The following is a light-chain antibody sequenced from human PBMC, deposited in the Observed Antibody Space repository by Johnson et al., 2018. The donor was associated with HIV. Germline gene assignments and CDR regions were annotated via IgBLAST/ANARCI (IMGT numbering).Light chain of an antibody. CDR3: ATWVGSLTIGGV. CDR2: DNN. Sequence: QSVLTQPPSVSAAPGQKVTISCSGSYSNIANNYVSWYQQPPGTVPTLLIYDNNKRPSGIPDRLSGSKYGTSATLGITGLQTGDEADNYCATWVGSLTIGGVLGTGTKVTVL. J-gene: IGLJ1*01. CDR1: YSNIANNY. V-gene: IGLV1-51*01.